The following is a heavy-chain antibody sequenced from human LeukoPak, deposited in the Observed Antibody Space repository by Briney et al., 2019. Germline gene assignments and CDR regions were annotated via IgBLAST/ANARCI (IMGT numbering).Heavy chain of an antibody. CDR2: IYYSGTT. J-gene: IGHJ6*04. CDR1: VGSINNFY. CDR3: ARLARLTLIRGVTGYHSLDV. V-gene: IGHV4-59*01. D-gene: IGHD3-10*01. Sequence: SETLSLTCTVSVGSINNFYWSWIRQPPGGGLEWIGYIYYSGTTNYNPSLESRVTISVDTSKNQFSLKLTSVTAAGTAVYYCARLARLTLIRGVTGYHSLDVWGKGTKVTVSS.